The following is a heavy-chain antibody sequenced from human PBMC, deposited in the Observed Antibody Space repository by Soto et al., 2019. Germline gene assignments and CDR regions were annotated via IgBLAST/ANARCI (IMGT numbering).Heavy chain of an antibody. D-gene: IGHD3-22*01. Sequence: QVQLQESGPGLVKPSQTLSLTCTVSGGSISSGDYYWSWIRQPPGKGLEWIGYIYYSGSTYYNPSLKNRITIAVDTPKNQLSLKLSSVTAADTAVYYCARALDDSSGYYGGLGYWCQGTLVTVSS. CDR1: GGSISSGDYY. CDR2: IYYSGST. V-gene: IGHV4-30-4*01. CDR3: ARALDDSSGYYGGLGY. J-gene: IGHJ4*02.